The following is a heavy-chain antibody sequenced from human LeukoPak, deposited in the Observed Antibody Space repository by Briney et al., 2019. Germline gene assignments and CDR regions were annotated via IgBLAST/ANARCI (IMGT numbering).Heavy chain of an antibody. CDR1: GFTVSSNS. J-gene: IGHJ4*02. V-gene: IGHV3-53*01. D-gene: IGHD5-12*01. Sequence: GGSLRLSCTVSGFTVSSNSMSWVRQAPGKGLEWVSFIYSDNTHYSDSVKGRFTISRDNAKNSLYLRMNSLRAEDTALYYCARGIDSGYDYFDYWGQGTLVTVSS. CDR3: ARGIDSGYDYFDY. CDR2: IYSDNT.